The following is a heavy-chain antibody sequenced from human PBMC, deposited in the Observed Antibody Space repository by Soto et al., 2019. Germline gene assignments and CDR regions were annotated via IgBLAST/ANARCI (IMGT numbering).Heavy chain of an antibody. V-gene: IGHV1-46*01. J-gene: IGHJ6*02. CDR3: ARRYCSGGSCYFCMDV. D-gene: IGHD2-15*01. CDR2: INPSGGST. CDR1: GYTFTSYY. Sequence: GASVKVSCKASGYTFTSYYMHWVRQAPGQGLEWMGIINPSGGSTSYAQKFQGRVTMTRDTSTSTVYMELSSLRSEDTAVYYCARRYCSGGSCYFCMDVWGQGTTVTVSS.